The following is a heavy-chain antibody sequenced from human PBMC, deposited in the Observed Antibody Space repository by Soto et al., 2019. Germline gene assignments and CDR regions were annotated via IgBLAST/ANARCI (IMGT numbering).Heavy chain of an antibody. J-gene: IGHJ3*02. CDR3: AKDGGYSYVPDAFDI. CDR1: LFTFSSYA. V-gene: IGHV3-23*01. CDR2: ISGSGGST. Sequence: GGSLRLSCSASLFTFSSYAMSWVRQAPGKGLEWVSAISGSGGSTYYADSVKGRFTISRDNSKNTLYLQMNSLRAEDTAVYHCAKDGGYSYVPDAFDIWGQGTMVTVSS. D-gene: IGHD5-18*01.